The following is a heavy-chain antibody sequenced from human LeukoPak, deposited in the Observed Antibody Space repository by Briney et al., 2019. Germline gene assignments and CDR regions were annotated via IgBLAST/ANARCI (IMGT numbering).Heavy chain of an antibody. CDR3: ARDRYDSSGYYFSY. D-gene: IGHD3-22*01. Sequence: PSETLSLTCTVSGGSVSSGSYYWSWIRQPPGKGLEWIGYIYYSGSTYYNPSLKSRVTISVDTSKNQFSLKLSSVTAADTAVYYCARDRYDSSGYYFSYWGQGTLVTVSS. CDR1: GGSVSSGSYY. CDR2: IYYSGST. V-gene: IGHV4-61*01. J-gene: IGHJ4*02.